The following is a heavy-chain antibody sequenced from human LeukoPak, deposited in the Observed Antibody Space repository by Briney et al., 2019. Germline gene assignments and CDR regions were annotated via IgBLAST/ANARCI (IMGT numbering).Heavy chain of an antibody. CDR3: ARDLRNWFDP. V-gene: IGHV3-66*02. J-gene: IGHJ5*02. Sequence: GGSLRLSCAASGFTVSSNYMSWVRQAPGKGLEWASVIYSGGSTYYADSVKGRFTISRDNSKNTLYLQMNSLRAEDTAVYYCARDLRNWFDPWGQGTLVTVSS. CDR1: GFTVSSNY. CDR2: IYSGGST.